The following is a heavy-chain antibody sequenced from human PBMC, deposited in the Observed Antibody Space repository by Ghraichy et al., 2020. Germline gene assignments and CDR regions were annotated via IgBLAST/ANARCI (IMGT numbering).Heavy chain of an antibody. D-gene: IGHD2-2*02. V-gene: IGHV4-34*01. CDR3: ARDRRNNKYCSSTSCYNPHYYYGMDV. J-gene: IGHJ6*02. CDR2: INHSGST. Sequence: SETLSLTCAVYGGSFSGYYWSWIRQPPGKGLEWIGEINHSGSTNYNPSLKSRVTISVDTSKNQFSLKLSSVTAAYTAVYYCARDRRNNKYCSSTSCYNPHYYYGMDVWGQGTTVTVSS. CDR1: GGSFSGYY.